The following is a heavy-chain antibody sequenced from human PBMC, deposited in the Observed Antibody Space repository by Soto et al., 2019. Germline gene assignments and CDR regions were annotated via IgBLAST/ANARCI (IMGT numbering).Heavy chain of an antibody. CDR3: ASVGYSSSWLKYGMYV. V-gene: IGHV4-34*01. Sequence: QVQLQQWGAGLLKPSETLSLTCAVYGGSFSGYYWSWIRQPPGKGLEWIGEINHSGSTNYNPSLKSRVTISVDTSKNQFSLKLSSVTAADTAVYYRASVGYSSSWLKYGMYVWGQGTTVTVSS. J-gene: IGHJ6*02. D-gene: IGHD6-13*01. CDR2: INHSGST. CDR1: GGSFSGYY.